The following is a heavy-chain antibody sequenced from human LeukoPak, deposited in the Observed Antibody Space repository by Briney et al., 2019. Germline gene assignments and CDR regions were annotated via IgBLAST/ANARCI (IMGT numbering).Heavy chain of an antibody. J-gene: IGHJ4*02. V-gene: IGHV3-21*01. CDR2: ISSSSSYI. D-gene: IGHD3-10*01. CDR3: ARVVIMVRGATTQYYFDY. CDR1: GFTFSSYS. Sequence: GGSLRLSCAASGFTFSSYSMNWVRQAPGKGLEWVSSISSSSSYIYYADSVKGRFTISRDNAKNSLYLQMNSLRAEDTAVYYCARVVIMVRGATTQYYFDYWGQGTLVTVSP.